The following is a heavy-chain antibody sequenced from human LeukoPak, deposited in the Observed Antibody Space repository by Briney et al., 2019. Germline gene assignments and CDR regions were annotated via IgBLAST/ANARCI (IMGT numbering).Heavy chain of an antibody. Sequence: SETLSLTCAVYGGSFSGYYWSWIRQPPGKGLEWIGEINHSGGTNYNPSLKSRATISVDTSKNQFSLKLSSVTAADTAVYYCARGQTITIFGVVIPFDPWGQGTLVTVSS. V-gene: IGHV4-34*01. CDR3: ARGQTITIFGVVIPFDP. CDR1: GGSFSGYY. CDR2: INHSGGT. D-gene: IGHD3-3*01. J-gene: IGHJ5*02.